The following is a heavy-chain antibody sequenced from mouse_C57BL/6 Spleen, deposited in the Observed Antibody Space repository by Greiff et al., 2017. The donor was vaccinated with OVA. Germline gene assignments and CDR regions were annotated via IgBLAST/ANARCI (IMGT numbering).Heavy chain of an antibody. V-gene: IGHV1-54*01. Sequence: QVQLQQSGAELVRPGTSVKVSCKASGYAFTNYLIEWVKQRPGQGLEWIGVINPGSGGTNYNEKFKGKATLTADKSSSTAYMQLSSLTSEDSAVYFCARDHFKATVVATDFDVWGTGTTVTVSS. CDR1: GYAFTNYL. J-gene: IGHJ1*03. CDR3: ARDHFKATVVATDFDV. D-gene: IGHD1-1*01. CDR2: INPGSGGT.